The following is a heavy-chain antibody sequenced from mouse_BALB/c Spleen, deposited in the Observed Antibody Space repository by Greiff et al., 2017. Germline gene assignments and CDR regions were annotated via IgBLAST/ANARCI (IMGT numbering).Heavy chain of an antibody. CDR3: ARRIYYGYDDAMDY. Sequence: QVQLQQSGPELVKPGASVKISCKASGYAFSSSWMNWVKQRPGQGLEWIGRIYPGDGDTNYNGKFKGKATLTADKSSSTAYMQLSSLTSVDSAVYFCARRIYYGYDDAMDYWGQGTSVTVSS. CDR2: IYPGDGDT. J-gene: IGHJ4*01. CDR1: GYAFSSSW. V-gene: IGHV1-82*01. D-gene: IGHD2-2*01.